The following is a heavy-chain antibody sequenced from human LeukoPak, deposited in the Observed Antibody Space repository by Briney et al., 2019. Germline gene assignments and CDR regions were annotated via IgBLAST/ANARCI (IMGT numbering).Heavy chain of an antibody. D-gene: IGHD3-10*01. J-gene: IGHJ3*02. CDR2: INQRGSEI. CDR1: GFTFSNHW. V-gene: IGHV3-7*01. Sequence: GGSLRLSCAASGFTFSNHWMTWVRQAPGKGLEWVANINQRGSEIYYVDSVRGRFTISRDNAKNSLYLQMNTLRAEDTAVYYCARDPYYYDSGSFAAFDIWGQGTMVTVSS. CDR3: ARDPYYYDSGSFAAFDI.